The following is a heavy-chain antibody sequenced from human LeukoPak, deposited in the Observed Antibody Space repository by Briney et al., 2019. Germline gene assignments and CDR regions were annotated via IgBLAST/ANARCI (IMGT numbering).Heavy chain of an antibody. CDR2: IHTSGST. CDR3: ARDYGSGWLY. D-gene: IGHD6-19*01. J-gene: IGHJ4*02. V-gene: IGHV4-61*02. Sequence: SETLSLTCTVSGGSISSGNYYWSWIRQPAGKGLEWIGRIHTSGSTHYNPSLKSRVTISVDTSENQFSLKLSSVTAADTAVYYCARDYGSGWLYWGQGTLVTVSS. CDR1: GGSISSGNYY.